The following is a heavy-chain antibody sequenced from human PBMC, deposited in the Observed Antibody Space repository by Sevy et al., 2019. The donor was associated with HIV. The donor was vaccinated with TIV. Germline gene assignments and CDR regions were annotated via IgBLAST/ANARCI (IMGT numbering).Heavy chain of an antibody. CDR1: GGSITSLY. V-gene: IGHV4-59*08. J-gene: IGHJ4*02. D-gene: IGHD1-26*01. Sequence: SETLSLTCTVSGGSITSLYWNWIRQPPGKGLEWIANIYYNGHINYNPSLKSRFTSSLDKSMNQFSLRLSSVTAADTAMYYCAGENAWGRGYSWGQGTLVTVSS. CDR3: AGENAWGRGYS. CDR2: IYYNGHI.